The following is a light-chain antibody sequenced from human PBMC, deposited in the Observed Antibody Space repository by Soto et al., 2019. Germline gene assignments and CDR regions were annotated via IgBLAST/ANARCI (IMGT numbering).Light chain of an antibody. Sequence: EIVMTQSPATLSVSPGERATLSCRASQSVSSNLAWYHQKPGQAPRLLIYGASTRATGIPARFSGSGSGTEFTLTISSLQSEDFGVYYCQQYNNWPRATFGGGTKVDIK. CDR1: QSVSSN. CDR2: GAS. V-gene: IGKV3D-15*01. CDR3: QQYNNWPRAT. J-gene: IGKJ4*01.